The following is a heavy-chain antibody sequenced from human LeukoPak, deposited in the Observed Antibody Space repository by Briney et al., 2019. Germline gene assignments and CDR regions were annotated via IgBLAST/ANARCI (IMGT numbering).Heavy chain of an antibody. CDR3: ARDYGGSSPFDY. CDR2: ISSSAGSI. V-gene: IGHV3-11*04. Sequence: GDSLRLSCVVSGFTFTDYYMSWIRQAPGKGLEWVSYISSSAGSIDYADSVKGRFTISRDNARKSLYLQMNSLRAEDTAVYYCARDYGGSSPFDYWGQGTLVTVSS. D-gene: IGHD4-23*01. J-gene: IGHJ4*02. CDR1: GFTFTDYY.